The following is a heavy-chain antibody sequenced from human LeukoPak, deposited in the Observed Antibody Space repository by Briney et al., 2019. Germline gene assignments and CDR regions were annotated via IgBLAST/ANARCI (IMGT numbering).Heavy chain of an antibody. CDR3: ARAISWNGAQGHMDV. D-gene: IGHD1-1*01. CDR2: INSDGRNI. J-gene: IGHJ6*03. CDR1: GFSFSDYW. Sequence: GGSLRLSCATSGFSFSDYWMHWVRQAPGKGLVWVSRINSDGRNIAYADSVKGRFTISRDNAKNTLYLEMNSLTIEDTAVYYCARAISWNGAQGHMDVWGKGTTVTVS. V-gene: IGHV3-74*03.